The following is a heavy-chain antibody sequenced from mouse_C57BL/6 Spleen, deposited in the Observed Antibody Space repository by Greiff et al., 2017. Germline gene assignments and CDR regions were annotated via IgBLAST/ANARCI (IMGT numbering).Heavy chain of an antibody. Sequence: QVQLQQSGAELVRPGASVTLSCKASGYTFTDYEMHWVKQTPVHGLEWIGAIDPETGGTAYNQKFKGKDILTADKSSSTAYMEPRSLSSEDSSVYYCTPDGYYAWFAYWGQGTLVTVSA. CDR2: IDPETGGT. CDR3: TPDGYYAWFAY. J-gene: IGHJ3*01. D-gene: IGHD2-3*01. V-gene: IGHV1-15*01. CDR1: GYTFTDYE.